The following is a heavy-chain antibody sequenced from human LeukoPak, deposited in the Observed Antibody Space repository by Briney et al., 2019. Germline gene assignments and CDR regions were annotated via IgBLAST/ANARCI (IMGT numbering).Heavy chain of an antibody. CDR2: IYSTGST. V-gene: IGHV3-66*02. CDR1: GFTFRNYW. CDR3: ARHLRVYAFDY. J-gene: IGHJ4*02. D-gene: IGHD2-8*01. Sequence: GGSLRLSCAASGFTFRNYWMGWVRQAPGKGLEWVSVIYSTGSTYYADYVKGRFTVSRDTSSNTVYLQMNSLTAEDTAVYYCARHLRVYAFDYWGQGTLVTVSS.